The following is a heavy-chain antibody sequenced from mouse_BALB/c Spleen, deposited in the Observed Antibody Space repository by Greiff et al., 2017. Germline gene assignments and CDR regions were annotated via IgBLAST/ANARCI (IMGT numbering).Heavy chain of an antibody. Sequence: EVKLMESGGGLVKPGGSLKLSCAASGFTFSSYAMSWVRQSPEKRLEWVAEISSGGSYTYYPDTVTGRFTISRDNAKNTLYLEMSSLRSEDTAMYYCATTDLPGFAYWGQGTLVTVSA. CDR3: ATTDLPGFAY. V-gene: IGHV5-9-4*01. CDR1: GFTFSSYA. J-gene: IGHJ3*01. D-gene: IGHD2-1*01. CDR2: ISSGGSYT.